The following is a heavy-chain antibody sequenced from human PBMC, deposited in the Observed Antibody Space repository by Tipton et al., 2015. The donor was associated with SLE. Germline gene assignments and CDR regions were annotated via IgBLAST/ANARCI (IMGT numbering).Heavy chain of an antibody. CDR2: IIPIFGTA. V-gene: IGHV1-69*13. D-gene: IGHD1-1*01. CDR1: GGTFSSYA. J-gene: IGHJ3*02. Sequence: QSGPEVKKPGASVKVSCKASGGTFSSYAISWVRQAPGQGLEWMGGIIPIFGTANYAQKFQGRVTITADESTSTAYMELSSLRSEDTAVYYCARVPIGGTSGAFDIWGQGTMVTVSS. CDR3: ARVPIGGTSGAFDI.